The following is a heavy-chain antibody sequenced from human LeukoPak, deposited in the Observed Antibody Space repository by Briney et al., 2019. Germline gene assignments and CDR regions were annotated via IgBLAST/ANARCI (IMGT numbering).Heavy chain of an antibody. D-gene: IGHD3-22*01. CDR3: ARVTLYYDSSGYFDS. V-gene: IGHV3-20*04. CDR2: INWNGAGT. CDR1: GFIFDNYG. Sequence: PGGSLRLSCAATGFIFDNYGMSWVRQAPGKGLEWVSGINWNGAGTGYADSVKGRFTISRDKAKNSLYLQMNSLRAEDTALYYCARVTLYYDSSGYFDSWGQGALVTVSS. J-gene: IGHJ4*02.